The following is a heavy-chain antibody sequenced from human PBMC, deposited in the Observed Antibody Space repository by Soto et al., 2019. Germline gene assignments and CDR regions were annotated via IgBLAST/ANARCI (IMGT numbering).Heavy chain of an antibody. CDR1: GFMFSGFG. D-gene: IGHD3-10*01. V-gene: IGHV3-30*18. Sequence: QVQLVESGGGVVQPGRSLRLSCAASGFMFSGFGMHWVRQAPGKGLQWVAGISKDGSKKYYADSVKGRFTISRDNSKKPRYLQMTSRGVEATVLFYCANPSGYYFGLGSHDEASVMWGRGQGSPSFQ. J-gene: IGHJ3*02. CDR2: ISKDGSKK. CDR3: ANPSGYYFGLGSHDEASVM.